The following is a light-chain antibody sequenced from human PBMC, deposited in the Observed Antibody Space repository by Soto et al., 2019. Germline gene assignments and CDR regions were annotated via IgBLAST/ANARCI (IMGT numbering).Light chain of an antibody. CDR3: HQRQSWPRT. CDR2: AAS. Sequence: IQLTQSPSSLSASVGDRVTITCRASQDIAIYLAWYQQKPGEAPKLLIYAASTLYGGVPSRFSGSGSGTDFALTITSLQAEDFATYYCHQRQSWPRTFGQGTKVDIK. CDR1: QDIAIY. J-gene: IGKJ1*01. V-gene: IGKV1-9*01.